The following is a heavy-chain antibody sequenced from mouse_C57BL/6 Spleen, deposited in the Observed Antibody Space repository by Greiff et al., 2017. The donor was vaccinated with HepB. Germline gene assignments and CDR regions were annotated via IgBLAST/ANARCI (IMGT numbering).Heavy chain of an antibody. CDR1: GFSFNTYA. Sequence: EVQLVESGGGLVQPKGSLKLSCAASGFSFNTYAMNWVRQAPGKGLEWVARIRSKSNNYATYYADSVKDRFTISRDDSESMLYLQMNNLKTEDTAMYYCVRHSRNYGGYFDVWGTGTTVTVSS. D-gene: IGHD1-1*01. J-gene: IGHJ1*03. CDR2: IRSKSNNYAT. V-gene: IGHV10-1*01. CDR3: VRHSRNYGGYFDV.